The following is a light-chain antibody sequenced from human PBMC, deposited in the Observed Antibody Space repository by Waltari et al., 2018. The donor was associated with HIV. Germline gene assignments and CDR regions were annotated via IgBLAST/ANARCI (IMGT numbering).Light chain of an antibody. CDR1: KLGDKY. Sequence: SYELTQPPSVSVSPGQTASITCSGDKLGDKYACWYQQKPGQSPVLVIYQDSKRPSGSRERGSGANSGNTATLTISGTQAMDEADYYCQAWDSSTAVFGGGTKLTVL. V-gene: IGLV3-1*01. CDR3: QAWDSSTAV. CDR2: QDS. J-gene: IGLJ2*01.